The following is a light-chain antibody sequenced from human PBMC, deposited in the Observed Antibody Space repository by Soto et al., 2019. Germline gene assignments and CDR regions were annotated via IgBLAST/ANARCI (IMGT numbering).Light chain of an antibody. CDR1: QSVSSSY. Sequence: EIVLMQFPGTLSLSPGERATLSCRASQSVSSSYLAWYQQKPGQAPRLLIYGASSRATDIPDRFSGSGSGTDFTLTISRLEPEDFAVYYCQQYGNSPVTFGGGTAVEIK. V-gene: IGKV3-20*01. CDR3: QQYGNSPVT. CDR2: GAS. J-gene: IGKJ4*01.